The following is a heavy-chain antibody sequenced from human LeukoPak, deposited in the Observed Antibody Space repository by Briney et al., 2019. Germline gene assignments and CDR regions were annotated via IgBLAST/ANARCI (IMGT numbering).Heavy chain of an antibody. CDR3: ARVAYFYDSSGYYYSDY. Sequence: ASVQVSCKASGYTFIDYYMHWVRQAPGQGLEWMGWINPNSGATNYAQNFQGRVTMTRDTSINTAYMELSRLRSDVTAVYYCARVAYFYDSSGYYYSDYWGQGTLVTVSS. D-gene: IGHD3-22*01. CDR2: INPNSGAT. J-gene: IGHJ4*02. CDR1: GYTFIDYY. V-gene: IGHV1-2*02.